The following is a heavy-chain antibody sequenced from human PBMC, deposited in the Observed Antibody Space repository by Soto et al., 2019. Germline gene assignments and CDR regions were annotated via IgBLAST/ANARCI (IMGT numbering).Heavy chain of an antibody. CDR2: FDPEDGET. D-gene: IGHD2-15*01. V-gene: IGHV1-24*01. CDR3: ATPADHGKYYFDY. J-gene: IGHJ4*02. Sequence: ASVKVSCKVSGYTLTELSMHWVRQAPGKGLEWMGGFDPEDGETIYAQKFQGRVTMTEDTSTDTAYVELSSLRSEDTAVYYCATPADHGKYYFDYWGQGTLVTVSS. CDR1: GYTLTELS.